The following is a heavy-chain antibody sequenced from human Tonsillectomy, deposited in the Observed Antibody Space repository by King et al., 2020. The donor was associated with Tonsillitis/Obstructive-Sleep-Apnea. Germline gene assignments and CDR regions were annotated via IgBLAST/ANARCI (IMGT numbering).Heavy chain of an antibody. CDR3: AKGGSFGDYVPYYFDY. CDR2: ISGSGGST. V-gene: IGHV3-23*04. CDR1: GFTFSSYA. J-gene: IGHJ4*02. Sequence: VQLVESGGGLVQPGGSLRLSCAASGFTFSSYAMSWVRQAPGKGLEWVSAISGSGGSTYYADSVKGRFTISRDNSKNTLYLQMNSLRAEETAVYYCAKGGSFGDYVPYYFDYWGQGTLVTVSS. D-gene: IGHD4-17*01.